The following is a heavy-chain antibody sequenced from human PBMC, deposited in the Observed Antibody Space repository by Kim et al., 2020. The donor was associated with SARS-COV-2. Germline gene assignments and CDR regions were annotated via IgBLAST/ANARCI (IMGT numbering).Heavy chain of an antibody. CDR1: GGSISSGGYY. CDR3: ARASPTPGYQLLFSNSNWFDP. Sequence: SETLSLTCTVSGGSISSGGYYWSWIRQHPGKGLEWIGYIYYSGSTYYNPSLKSRVTISVDTSKNQFSLKLSSVTAADTAVYYCARASPTPGYQLLFSNSNWFDPWGQGTLVTVSS. D-gene: IGHD2-2*01. V-gene: IGHV4-31*03. J-gene: IGHJ5*02. CDR2: IYYSGST.